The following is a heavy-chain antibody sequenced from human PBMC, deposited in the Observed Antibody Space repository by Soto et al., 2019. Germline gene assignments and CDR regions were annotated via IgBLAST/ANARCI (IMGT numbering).Heavy chain of an antibody. D-gene: IGHD3-3*01. CDR2: IYPGDSDT. J-gene: IGHJ6*02. CDR1: GDSFTSYW. V-gene: IGHV5-51*01. Sequence: PGQSMKISCKGSGDSFTSYWIGWVRQMHGKGLEWMGIIYPGDSDTRYSPSFQGQVTISADKSISTAYLQWSSLKASDTAMYYCARQASTIFGVVKDYYYYYGMDVWGQGTTVTVSS. CDR3: ARQASTIFGVVKDYYYYYGMDV.